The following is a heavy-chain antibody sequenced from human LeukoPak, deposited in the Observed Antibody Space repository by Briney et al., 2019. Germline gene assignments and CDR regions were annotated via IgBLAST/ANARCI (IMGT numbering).Heavy chain of an antibody. D-gene: IGHD6-13*01. CDR2: ISAYNGNT. CDR3: ARSYSSSWSQRYYFDY. V-gene: IGHV1-18*04. J-gene: IGHJ4*02. CDR1: GYTFTGYY. Sequence: ASVKVSCKASGYTFTGYYMHWVRQAPGQGLEWMGWISAYNGNTNYAQKLQGRVTMTTDTSTSTAYMELRSLRSDDTAVYYCARSYSSSWSQRYYFDYWGQGTLVTVSS.